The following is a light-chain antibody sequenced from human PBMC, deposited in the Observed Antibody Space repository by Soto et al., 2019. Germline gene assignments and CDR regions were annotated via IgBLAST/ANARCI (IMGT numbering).Light chain of an antibody. CDR1: QSVSSN. Sequence: EIVMTQSPATLSVSPGERATLSCRASQSVSSNLAWYQQKPGQAPRLLIYGASTRATGIPARFSGSGSGTEFPLTISSLPSEDFAVYSCKPHNNWPSLTFGGGTKVEIK. V-gene: IGKV3-15*01. J-gene: IGKJ4*01. CDR3: KPHNNWPSLT. CDR2: GAS.